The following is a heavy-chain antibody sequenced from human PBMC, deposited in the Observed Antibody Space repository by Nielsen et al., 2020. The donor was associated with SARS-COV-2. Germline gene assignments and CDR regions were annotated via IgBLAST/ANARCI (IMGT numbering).Heavy chain of an antibody. D-gene: IGHD4-17*01. V-gene: IGHV3-74*01. CDR2: INSDGSST. CDR1: AFTFSTYW. Sequence: GESLKISCAASAFTFSTYWMHWVRQAPGKGLVWVSRINSDGSSTSYADSVKGRFTISRDNAKNTLYLQMNSLRAEDTAVYYCARDDYGDLSMDVWGQGTTVTVSS. J-gene: IGHJ6*02. CDR3: ARDDYGDLSMDV.